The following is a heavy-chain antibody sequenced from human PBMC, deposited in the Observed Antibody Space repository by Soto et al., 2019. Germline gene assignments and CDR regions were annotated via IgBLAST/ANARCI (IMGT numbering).Heavy chain of an antibody. CDR3: AGDPFYYASGF. D-gene: IGHD3-10*01. V-gene: IGHV3-11*01. Sequence: GGSLRLSCAASGFRFSDQYMTWIRQAPGKGLEWVTKISGGGTTMYYADSVKGRFTVSRDNAKNSLYLQMYSLRAEDTAVYYCAGDPFYYASGFWCRGTLVTVSS. CDR1: GFRFSDQY. CDR2: ISGGGTTM. J-gene: IGHJ4*02.